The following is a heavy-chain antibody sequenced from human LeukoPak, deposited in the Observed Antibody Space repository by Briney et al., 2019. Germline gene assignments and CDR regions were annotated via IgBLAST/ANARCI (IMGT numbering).Heavy chain of an antibody. CDR2: IGDTT. CDR1: GFTFSTYA. D-gene: IGHD1-26*01. CDR3: AKAYAFVGANYFDY. Sequence: GGSLRLSCAASGFTFSTYAMSWARQAPGKGLEWVSAIGDTTYYADSVKGRFTISRDNSKNTLYLQMNNLRAEDAAIYYCAKAYAFVGANYFDYWGQGTLVTVSS. J-gene: IGHJ4*02. V-gene: IGHV3-23*01.